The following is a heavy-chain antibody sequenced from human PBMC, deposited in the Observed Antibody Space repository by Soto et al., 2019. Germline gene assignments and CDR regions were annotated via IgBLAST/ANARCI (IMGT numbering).Heavy chain of an antibody. D-gene: IGHD6-13*01. J-gene: IGHJ4*02. CDR1: GFSFSNYA. Sequence: GGSLRLSCAASGFSFSNYAMHWVRQAPGKGLEWVAVVSYDGNDKYYADSVKGRFTISRDNSKKTLYLQMNGLSAEDTAVYYCAKEAHSSTWYYADYWGQGTLVTVSS. CDR3: AKEAHSSTWYYADY. CDR2: VSYDGNDK. V-gene: IGHV3-30*18.